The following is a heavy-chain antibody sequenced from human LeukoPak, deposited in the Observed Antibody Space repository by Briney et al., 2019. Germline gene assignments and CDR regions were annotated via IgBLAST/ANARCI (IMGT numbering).Heavy chain of an antibody. Sequence: PSETLSLTCTVSGGSISSYYWSWIRQPAGKGLEWIGRIYTSGSTNYNPSLKSRVTMSVDTSKNQFSLKLSSVTAADTAVYYCARSTYYDSSGSSASAFDIWGQGTMVTVSS. J-gene: IGHJ3*02. CDR3: ARSTYYDSSGSSASAFDI. CDR1: GGSISSYY. D-gene: IGHD3-22*01. CDR2: IYTSGST. V-gene: IGHV4-4*07.